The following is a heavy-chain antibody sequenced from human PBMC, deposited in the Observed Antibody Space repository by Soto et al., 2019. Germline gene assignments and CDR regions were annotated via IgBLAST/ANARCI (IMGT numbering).Heavy chain of an antibody. D-gene: IGHD6-13*01. CDR3: ASGEQQLVPYGMDV. Sequence: SVKVSCKASGGTFSSYAISWVRQAPGQGLEWMGGIIPIFGTANYAQKFQGRVTITADESTSTAYMELSSLRSEDTAVYYCASGEQQLVPYGMDVWGQGTTVTVSS. CDR1: GGTFSSYA. V-gene: IGHV1-69*13. CDR2: IIPIFGTA. J-gene: IGHJ6*02.